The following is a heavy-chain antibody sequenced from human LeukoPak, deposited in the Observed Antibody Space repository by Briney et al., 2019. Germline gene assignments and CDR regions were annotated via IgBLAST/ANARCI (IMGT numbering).Heavy chain of an antibody. V-gene: IGHV4-39*01. CDR1: GGSISSSGYY. Sequence: SETLSLTCTVSGGSISSSGYYWGWIRQPPGKGLEWIGSISYSGTTFYNPSLKSRVTISADTSKNQFFLKLSSVTAADTAIYYCARRVIAATLDYWGRGTLVTVSS. CDR3: ARRVIAATLDY. D-gene: IGHD2/OR15-2a*01. J-gene: IGHJ4*02. CDR2: ISYSGTT.